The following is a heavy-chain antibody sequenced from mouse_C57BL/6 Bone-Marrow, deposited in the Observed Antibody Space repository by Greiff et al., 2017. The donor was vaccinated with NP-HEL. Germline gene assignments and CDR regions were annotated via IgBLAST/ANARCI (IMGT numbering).Heavy chain of an antibody. J-gene: IGHJ3*01. Sequence: EVKLVESGGGLVQPGGSLKLSCAASGFTFSDYYMYWVRQTPEKRLEWVAYISNGGGSTYYPDTVKGRFTISRDNAKNTLYLQMSRLKSEDTAMYYCARHGYPAWFAYWGQGTLVTVSA. CDR2: ISNGGGST. CDR3: ARHGYPAWFAY. V-gene: IGHV5-12*01. CDR1: GFTFSDYY. D-gene: IGHD2-2*01.